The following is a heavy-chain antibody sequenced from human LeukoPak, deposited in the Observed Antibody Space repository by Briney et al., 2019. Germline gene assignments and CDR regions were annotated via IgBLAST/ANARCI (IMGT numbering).Heavy chain of an antibody. D-gene: IGHD2/OR15-2a*01. CDR2: IYQDGSKK. Sequence: GGSLTLSCAASGFMFSNYWMNWVRQAPGKGLEWVANIYQDGSKKNYVDSVRGRFTISRDNTKNSLYLQMNSLRAEDTAVYYCACPNTFDVWGKGATVTAS. CDR3: ACPNTFDV. CDR1: GFMFSNYW. J-gene: IGHJ6*03. V-gene: IGHV3-7*03.